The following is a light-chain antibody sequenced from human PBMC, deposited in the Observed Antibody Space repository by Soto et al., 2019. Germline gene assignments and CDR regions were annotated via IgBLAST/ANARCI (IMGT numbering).Light chain of an antibody. CDR2: EVS. CDR3: SSYTSSSTPYV. V-gene: IGLV2-14*01. Sequence: QSALTQPASVSGSAGQSITISCTGTSSDVGAYNYVSWYQQHPGKAPKLMIHEVSKRPSGVSNRFSGSKSGNTASLTISGLQAEDEADYYCSSYTSSSTPYVFGTGTKVTVL. J-gene: IGLJ1*01. CDR1: SSDVGAYNY.